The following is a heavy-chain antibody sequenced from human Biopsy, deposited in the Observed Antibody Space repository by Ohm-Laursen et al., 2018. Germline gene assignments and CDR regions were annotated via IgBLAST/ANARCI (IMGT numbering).Heavy chain of an antibody. Sequence: SLRLSCAASGFTFSNSGMHWVRQAPGKGPEWVAAISYDGSKTDYGDSVKGRLNISRDNSKNTLDLQMSSLRVEDTAVYFCAKDKRTFNFYYYGMDVWGQGTTVTVSS. CDR3: AKDKRTFNFYYYGMDV. J-gene: IGHJ6*02. CDR2: ISYDGSKT. D-gene: IGHD2/OR15-2a*01. CDR1: GFTFSNSG. V-gene: IGHV3-30*18.